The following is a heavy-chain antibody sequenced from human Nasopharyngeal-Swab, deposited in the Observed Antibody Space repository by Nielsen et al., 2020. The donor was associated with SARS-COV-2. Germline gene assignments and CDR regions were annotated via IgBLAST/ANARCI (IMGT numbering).Heavy chain of an antibody. J-gene: IGHJ4*02. D-gene: IGHD3-22*01. CDR2: ISYDGSNK. CDR1: GFTFSSYG. V-gene: IGHV3-30*03. Sequence: GESLKISCAASGFTFSSYGMHWVRQAPGKGLEWVAVISYDGSNKYYADSVKGRFTISRDNSKNTLYLQMDSLRVEDTAIYYCAGNHDNTFWGQGNLVAVS. CDR3: AGNHDNTF.